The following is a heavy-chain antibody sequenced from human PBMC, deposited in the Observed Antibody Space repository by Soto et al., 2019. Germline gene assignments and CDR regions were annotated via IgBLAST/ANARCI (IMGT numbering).Heavy chain of an antibody. J-gene: IGHJ6*03. V-gene: IGHV3-20*01. CDR3: ARGGYYDFWSGQRADYYYYYMDV. Sequence: PGGSLRLSCAASGFTFDDYGMSWVRQAPGKGLEWVSGINWNGGSTGYADSVKGRFTISRDNAKNSLYLQMNSLRAEDTALYHCARGGYYDFWSGQRADYYYYYMDVWGKGTTVTVSS. D-gene: IGHD3-3*01. CDR1: GFTFDDYG. CDR2: INWNGGST.